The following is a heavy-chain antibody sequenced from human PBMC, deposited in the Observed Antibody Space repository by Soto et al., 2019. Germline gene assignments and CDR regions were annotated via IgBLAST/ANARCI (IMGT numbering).Heavy chain of an antibody. J-gene: IGHJ3*02. Sequence: GASVKVSCKASGYTFTGYYMHWVRQAPGQGLEWMGWINPNSGGTNYAQKFQGWVTMTRDTSISTAYMELSRLRSDDTAVYYCAKIKKGHYDFWSGYYDAFDIWGQGTMVPVSS. D-gene: IGHD3-3*01. CDR1: GYTFTGYY. V-gene: IGHV1-2*04. CDR2: INPNSGGT. CDR3: AKIKKGHYDFWSGYYDAFDI.